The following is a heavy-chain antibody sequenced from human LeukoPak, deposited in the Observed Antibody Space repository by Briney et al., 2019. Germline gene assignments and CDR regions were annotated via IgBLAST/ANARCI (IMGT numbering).Heavy chain of an antibody. CDR1: GFTFSNSA. J-gene: IGHJ4*01. D-gene: IGHD6-19*01. V-gene: IGHV3-23*01. CDR3: AKGVYSSGWSYFDY. CDR2: LSGSGITT. Sequence: GGSLRLSCAAYGFTFSNSAMSWVRQAPGKGLEWVSTLSGSGITTYYADSVKGRFTISRDNSKNTLYLQMNSLRAEDTAVYYCAKGVYSSGWSYFDYWGHGTLVTVSS.